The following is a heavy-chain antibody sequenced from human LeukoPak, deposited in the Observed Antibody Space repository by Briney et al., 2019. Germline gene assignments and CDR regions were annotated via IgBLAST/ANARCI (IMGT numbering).Heavy chain of an antibody. V-gene: IGHV4-4*07. CDR1: GGSFSSYY. J-gene: IGHJ5*02. D-gene: IGHD6-19*01. Sequence: PSETLSLTCTVSGGSFSSYYWSWIRQPAGKGLEWIGRIYTSGSTNYNPSLKSRVTMSVDTSKNQFSLKLSSVTAADTAVYYCARDAVSSGWNNLFDPWGQGTLVTVSS. CDR3: ARDAVSSGWNNLFDP. CDR2: IYTSGST.